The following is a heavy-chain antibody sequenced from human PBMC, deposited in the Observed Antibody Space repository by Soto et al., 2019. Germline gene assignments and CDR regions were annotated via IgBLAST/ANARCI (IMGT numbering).Heavy chain of an antibody. J-gene: IGHJ4*02. D-gene: IGHD3-22*01. V-gene: IGHV3-21*02. Sequence: EVRLVESGGGLVKPGGSLRLSCAASGFTFSSYSMNWVRQAPGKGLEWVSSITSSSIYTYYADSVKGRFTISRDNAKNSLFLQMNSLRAEDTAVYYCARIGSDYYDSSGYSYWGQGILVTVSS. CDR3: ARIGSDYYDSSGYSY. CDR2: ITSSSIYT. CDR1: GFTFSSYS.